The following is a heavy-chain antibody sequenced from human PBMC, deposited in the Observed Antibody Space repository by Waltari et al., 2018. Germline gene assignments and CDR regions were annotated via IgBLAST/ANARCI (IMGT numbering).Heavy chain of an antibody. D-gene: IGHD1-26*01. CDR3: ARAVKPLLRYYYYYYYMDV. CDR2: IIPIFGTA. V-gene: IGHV1-69*01. J-gene: IGHJ6*03. Sequence: QVQLVQSGAEVKKPGSSVKVSCKASGGTFSSYAISWVRQSPGQGLEWRGGIIPIFGTANYAQKFQGRVTITADESTSTAYMELSSLRSEDTAVYYCARAVKPLLRYYYYYYYMDVWGKGTTVTVSS. CDR1: GGTFSSYA.